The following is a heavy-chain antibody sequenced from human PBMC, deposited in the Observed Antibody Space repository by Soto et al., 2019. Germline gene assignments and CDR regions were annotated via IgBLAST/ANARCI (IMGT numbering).Heavy chain of an antibody. Sequence: GGSLRLSCAASGFTVSSNYMSWVRQAPGKGLEWVSVIYSGGSTYYADSVKGRFTISRDNSKNTLYLQMNSLRAEDTAVYYCAREAILVRGNFDYWGQGTLVTVSS. J-gene: IGHJ4*02. CDR1: GFTVSSNY. CDR2: IYSGGST. V-gene: IGHV3-66*01. CDR3: AREAILVRGNFDY. D-gene: IGHD3-10*01.